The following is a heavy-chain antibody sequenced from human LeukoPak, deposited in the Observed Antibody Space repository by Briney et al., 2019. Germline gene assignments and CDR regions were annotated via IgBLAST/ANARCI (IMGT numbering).Heavy chain of an antibody. Sequence: PGGSLRLSCAASGFTFSSYEMNWVRQAPGKGLEWVSYISSSGSTIYYADSVKGRFTISRDNAKNSLYLQMNSLRAEDTAVYYCATHHYDSSGYFWGQGTLVTVSS. CDR1: GFTFSSYE. CDR3: ATHHYDSSGYF. D-gene: IGHD3-22*01. CDR2: ISSSGSTI. J-gene: IGHJ4*02. V-gene: IGHV3-48*03.